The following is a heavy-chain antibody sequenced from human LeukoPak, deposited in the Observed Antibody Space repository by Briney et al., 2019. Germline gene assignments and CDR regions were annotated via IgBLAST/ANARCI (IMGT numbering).Heavy chain of an antibody. CDR2: IYYSGST. D-gene: IGHD6-13*01. CDR1: GGSISSYY. V-gene: IGHV4-59*01. CDR3: ARAESAAGRWAY. J-gene: IGHJ4*02. Sequence: SQTLSLTCTVSGGSISSYYWSWIRQPPGKGLEWIGYIYYSGSTNYNPSLKSRVTISVDTSKNQFSLKLSSVTAADTAVYYCARAESAAGRWAYWGQGTLVTVSS.